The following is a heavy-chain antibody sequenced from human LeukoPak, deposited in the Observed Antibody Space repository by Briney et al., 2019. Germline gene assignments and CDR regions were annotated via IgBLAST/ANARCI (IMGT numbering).Heavy chain of an antibody. D-gene: IGHD6-13*01. CDR2: IGGSGGNT. Sequence: GGSLRLSCAASGFTSSSYAMSWVRQAPGKGLEWVSAIGGSGGNTYYADSVKGRFTISRDNSKNTLYLQMNSLRAEDTAVYYCAKSRYSSTWYDYWGQGTLVTVSS. V-gene: IGHV3-23*01. CDR1: GFTSSSYA. CDR3: AKSRYSSTWYDY. J-gene: IGHJ4*02.